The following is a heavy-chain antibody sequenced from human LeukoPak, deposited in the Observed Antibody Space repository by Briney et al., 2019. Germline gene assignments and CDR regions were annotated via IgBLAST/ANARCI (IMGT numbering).Heavy chain of an antibody. Sequence: ASVKVSCKASGYTFTSYAMHWVRQAPGQRLEWMGWINAGSGSTKYSQKFQGRVTITRDTSASTAYMELSSLRSEDTAVYYCAREVGWELLNFDYWGQGTLVTVSS. V-gene: IGHV1-3*01. CDR2: INAGSGST. J-gene: IGHJ4*02. D-gene: IGHD1-26*01. CDR3: AREVGWELLNFDY. CDR1: GYTFTSYA.